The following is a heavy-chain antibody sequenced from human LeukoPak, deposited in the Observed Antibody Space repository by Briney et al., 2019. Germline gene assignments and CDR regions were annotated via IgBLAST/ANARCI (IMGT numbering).Heavy chain of an antibody. J-gene: IGHJ3*02. CDR3: ARHRGYSYGYDAFDI. D-gene: IGHD5-18*01. Sequence: SETLALTCTVSGGSINSYYWSWNRQPPGKGLEWIGYIYYSGSTNYNPSLKSRVTISVDTSKNQFSLKLSSVTAADTAVYYCARHRGYSYGYDAFDIWGQGTTVTVSS. CDR1: GGSINSYY. CDR2: IYYSGST. V-gene: IGHV4-59*08.